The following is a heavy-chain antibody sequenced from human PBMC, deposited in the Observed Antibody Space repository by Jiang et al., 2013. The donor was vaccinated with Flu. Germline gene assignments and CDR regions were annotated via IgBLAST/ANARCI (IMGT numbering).Heavy chain of an antibody. CDR3: ARVHSNSPEDY. CDR1: GFTFSDYY. J-gene: IGHJ4*02. V-gene: IGHV3-11*06. D-gene: IGHD6-6*01. CDR2: ISTNSAYT. Sequence: RLSCAASGFTFSDYYMSWIRQAPGKGLEWVSYISTNSAYTNYADSVKGRFTISRDNAKNSLYLQMNSLRAEDTAVYYCARVHSNSPEDYWGQGTLVTVSS.